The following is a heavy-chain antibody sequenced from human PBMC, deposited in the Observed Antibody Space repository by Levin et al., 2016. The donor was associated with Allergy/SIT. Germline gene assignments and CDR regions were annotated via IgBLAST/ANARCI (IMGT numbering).Heavy chain of an antibody. Sequence: SETLSLTCTVSGGSISTHYWSWIRQPPGKGLEWIGYIYSSGSTNYNPSLKSRVTISVDTSKNQFSLKLSSVTAADTAVYYCARGGATVVTLRWGNYYYYYMDVWGKGTTVTVSS. V-gene: IGHV4-59*11. D-gene: IGHD4-23*01. CDR2: IYSSGST. CDR1: GGSISTHY. J-gene: IGHJ6*03. CDR3: ARGGATVVTLRWGNYYYYYMDV.